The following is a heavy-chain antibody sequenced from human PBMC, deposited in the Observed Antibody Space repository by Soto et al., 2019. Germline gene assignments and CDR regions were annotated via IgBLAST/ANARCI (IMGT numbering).Heavy chain of an antibody. V-gene: IGHV1-69*02. CDR1: GGTFSSYT. CDR2: IIPILGIA. Sequence: EASVKVSCKASGGTFSSYTISWVRQAPGQGLEWMGRIIPILGIANYAQKFQGRVTITADKSTSTAYMELSSLRSEDTAVYYCARALVIAAAGSKDYYYYYMDVWGKGTTVTVSS. CDR3: ARALVIAAAGSKDYYYYYMDV. J-gene: IGHJ6*03. D-gene: IGHD6-13*01.